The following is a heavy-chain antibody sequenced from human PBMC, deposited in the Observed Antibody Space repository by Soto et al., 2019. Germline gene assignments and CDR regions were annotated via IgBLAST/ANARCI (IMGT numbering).Heavy chain of an antibody. CDR2: IYTSGST. CDR3: ARGNSGRLDYYGMDV. CDR1: GGSISSYY. Sequence: SETLSLTCTVSGGSISSYYWSWIRQPAGKGLEWIGRIYTSGSTNYNPSLKSRVTMSVDTSKNQFSLKLRSVTAADTAVYYCARGNSGRLDYYGMDVWGQGTTVTVSS. J-gene: IGHJ6*02. V-gene: IGHV4-4*07. D-gene: IGHD3-10*01.